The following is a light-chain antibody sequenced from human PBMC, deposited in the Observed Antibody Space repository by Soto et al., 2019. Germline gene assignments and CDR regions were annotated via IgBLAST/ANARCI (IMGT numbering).Light chain of an antibody. CDR2: GAS. V-gene: IGKV1-9*01. J-gene: IGKJ1*01. CDR1: PAIASF. CDR3: QQLNGSAWP. Sequence: IQLTQSPSSLSASVGDRVTITCRASPAIASFLAWYQQKPGTAPKLLIYGASTLQSGVPSRFSGSRSGTDYTLTTDSLQPEDFATYYCQQLNGSAWPFGLGTTVDIX.